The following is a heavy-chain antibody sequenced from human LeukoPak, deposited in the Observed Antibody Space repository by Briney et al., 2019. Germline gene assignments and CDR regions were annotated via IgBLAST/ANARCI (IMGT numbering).Heavy chain of an antibody. J-gene: IGHJ4*02. V-gene: IGHV1-18*01. CDR1: GYSLVGYG. Sequence: ASVKVSCKASGYSLVGYGITWVRQAPGQGLEWMGWFNPENGNTNYAQKVQGRVTMTADTSTSTSYMELRSLRSDDTAVYYCARDAKPSFSGSYPFGYWGQGTLATVSS. CDR2: FNPENGNT. CDR3: ARDAKPSFSGSYPFGY. D-gene: IGHD1-26*01.